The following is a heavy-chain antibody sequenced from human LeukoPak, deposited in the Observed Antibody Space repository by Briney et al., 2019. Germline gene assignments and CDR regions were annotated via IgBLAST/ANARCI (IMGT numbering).Heavy chain of an antibody. CDR1: GGSISSGSYY. Sequence: SETLSLTCTVSGGSISSGSYYWSWIRQPAGKGLEWIGRIYTSGSTNYNPSLKSRVTISVDTSKNQFSLKLSSVTAADTAVYYCARDIRSGSYSAFWGQGTLVTVSS. J-gene: IGHJ4*02. CDR3: ARDIRSGSYSAF. D-gene: IGHD1-26*01. CDR2: IYTSGST. V-gene: IGHV4-61*02.